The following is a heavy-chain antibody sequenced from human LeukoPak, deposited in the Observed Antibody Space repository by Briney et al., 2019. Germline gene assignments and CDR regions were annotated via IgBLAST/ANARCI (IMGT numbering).Heavy chain of an antibody. J-gene: IGHJ4*02. V-gene: IGHV4-59*08. CDR1: GGSFSTYY. D-gene: IGHD6-19*01. CDR3: ARLYSSGYYPDY. CDR2: IYYSGST. Sequence: SETLSLTCTVSGGSFSTYYWSWIRQPPGKGLEWIGYIYYSGSTNYNPSLKSRVTISVDTSKNQFSLKLSSVTAADTAVYYCARLYSSGYYPDYWGQGTLVTVSS.